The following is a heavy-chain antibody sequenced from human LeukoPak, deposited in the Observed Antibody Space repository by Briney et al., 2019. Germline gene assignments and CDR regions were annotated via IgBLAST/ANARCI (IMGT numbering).Heavy chain of an antibody. CDR3: ARAAMITFGGVTDY. J-gene: IGHJ4*02. Sequence: GGSLRLSCAASGFTFSAYEMNWARQAPGKGLEWISYISTSGTTTSYADAVKGRFTISRDNAKNSLFLQMNSLRDEDTAVYYCARAAMITFGGVTDYWGQGTLVTVSS. CDR1: GFTFSAYE. D-gene: IGHD3-16*01. V-gene: IGHV3-48*03. CDR2: ISTSGTTT.